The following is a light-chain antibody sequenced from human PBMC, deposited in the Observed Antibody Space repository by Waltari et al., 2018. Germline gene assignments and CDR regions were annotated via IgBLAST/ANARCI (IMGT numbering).Light chain of an antibody. V-gene: IGLV2-14*03. CDR3: SLYTTNTRV. Sequence: QSSLTQPASVSGSPGQSITISCSRTSSDLRNVNSFSWYQQYPGKAPKPITYDVNNPPSGVSDRFSGSTSGNTASLTISGLQAEDEADYYCSLYTTNTRVFGGGTKLTVL. CDR2: DVN. J-gene: IGLJ3*02. CDR1: SSDLRNVNS.